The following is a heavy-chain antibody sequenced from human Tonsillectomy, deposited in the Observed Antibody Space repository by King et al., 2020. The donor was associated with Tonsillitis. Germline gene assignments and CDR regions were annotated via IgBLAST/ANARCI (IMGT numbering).Heavy chain of an antibody. CDR3: ARGLPNYRSYYYMDV. J-gene: IGHJ6*03. V-gene: IGHV4-34*01. CDR2: INHSGST. CDR1: GGSFSGYY. Sequence: VQLQKWGEGLLKPSETLSLTCAVYGGSFSGYYWSWIRQPPGKGLEWIGEINHSGSTNYNPSLKSRATISLDTSKNQFSLKLSSVTAADTAVYYCARGLPNYRSYYYMDVWGKGTTVTVSS. D-gene: IGHD4/OR15-4a*01.